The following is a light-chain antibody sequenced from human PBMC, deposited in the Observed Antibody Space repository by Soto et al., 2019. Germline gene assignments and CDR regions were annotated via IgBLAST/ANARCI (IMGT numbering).Light chain of an antibody. J-gene: IGKJ2*03. Sequence: DIQMAKSPSTLPAPVGDTVTVTCRASQNVGPFLAWNQQKPGKAPKLLIYLASRLESGVPSRFSGSGSGTDFSLTISGLQPGDFATYFCQQYNSHSFYSFGQGTKLEIK. CDR1: QNVGPF. CDR3: QQYNSHSFYS. CDR2: LAS. V-gene: IGKV1-5*03.